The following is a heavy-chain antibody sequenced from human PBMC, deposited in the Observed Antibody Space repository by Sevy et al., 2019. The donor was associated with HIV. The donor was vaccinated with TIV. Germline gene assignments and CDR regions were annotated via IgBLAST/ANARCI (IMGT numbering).Heavy chain of an antibody. CDR2: IRYDGSNK. CDR3: AKVATGTSPALDSMDV. J-gene: IGHJ6*02. CDR1: GFTFSSYG. Sequence: GGSLRLSCAASGFTFSSYGMHWVRQAPGKGLEWVAFIRYDGSNKYYADSVKGRFTISRDNSKNTLYLQMNSLRAEDTAVYYCAKVATGTSPALDSMDVWGQGTTVTVSS. V-gene: IGHV3-30*02. D-gene: IGHD2-2*01.